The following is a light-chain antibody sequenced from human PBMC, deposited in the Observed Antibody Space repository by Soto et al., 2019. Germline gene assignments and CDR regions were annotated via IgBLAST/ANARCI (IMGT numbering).Light chain of an antibody. CDR1: QRVSRN. J-gene: IGKJ5*01. CDR3: QQYNNWPPIN. CDR2: AAS. Sequence: TQSPATLSLSPVDIATLSCSASQRVSRNVAWYQQKPGQAPRLLISAASTGAARVPARFNAAGSGTVFTLTISSLQSEDFAVYYCQQYNNWPPINFGQGTRLEIK. V-gene: IGKV3D-15*01.